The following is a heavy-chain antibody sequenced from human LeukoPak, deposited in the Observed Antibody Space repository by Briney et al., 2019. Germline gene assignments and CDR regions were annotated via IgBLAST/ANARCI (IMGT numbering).Heavy chain of an antibody. V-gene: IGHV4-30-4*01. CDR1: GGSISSGDYY. CDR2: IYYSGST. J-gene: IGHJ4*02. Sequence: SETLSLTCTVSGGSISSGDYYWSWIRQPPGKGLEWIGYIYYSGSTYYNPSLKSRVTISVDTSKNQFSLKLSSVTAADTAVYYCAREGNVLRFLEWPAPFDYWGQGTLVTVSS. CDR3: AREGNVLRFLEWPAPFDY. D-gene: IGHD3-3*01.